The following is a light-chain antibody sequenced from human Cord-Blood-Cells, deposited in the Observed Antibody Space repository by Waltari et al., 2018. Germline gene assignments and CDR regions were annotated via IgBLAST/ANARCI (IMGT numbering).Light chain of an antibody. CDR1: SSDVGGYNY. J-gene: IGLJ2*01. CDR2: DVS. V-gene: IGLV2-14*01. CDR3: SSYTSSSTV. Sequence: QSALTQPASVSGSPGQSIPISCTRTSSDVGGYNYVPWYQQPPGKAPKLMIYDVSKRPSGVSNRFSGSKSGNTASLTISGLQAEDEADYYCSSYTSSSTVFGGGTKLTVL.